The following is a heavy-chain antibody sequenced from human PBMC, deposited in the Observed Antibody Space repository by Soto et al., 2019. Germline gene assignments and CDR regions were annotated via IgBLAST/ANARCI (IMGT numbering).Heavy chain of an antibody. Sequence: VQLVQSGAEVKKSGESPRISCKASGYTFTNSWISWVRQMPGKGLEWMGRIDPNDFYTNYGPSFQGHVTISADTSISTVFLQWDSLTASDTAMYYCSRHHFLGGGEDYWGQGTLVTVSS. CDR3: SRHHFLGGGEDY. V-gene: IGHV5-10-1*01. CDR2: IDPNDFYT. CDR1: GYTFTNSW. D-gene: IGHD3-16*01. J-gene: IGHJ4*02.